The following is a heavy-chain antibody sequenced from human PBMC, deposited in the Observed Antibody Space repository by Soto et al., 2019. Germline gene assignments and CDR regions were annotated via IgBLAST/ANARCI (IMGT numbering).Heavy chain of an antibody. D-gene: IGHD3-22*01. J-gene: IGHJ4*02. Sequence: SVKVSCKASGGTFSSYAISWVRQAPGQGLEWMGGIIPIFGTANYAQKFQGRVTITADKSTSTAYMELSSLRSEDTAVYYCATINDSSGYSVPCWGQGTLVTVSS. CDR3: ATINDSSGYSVPC. V-gene: IGHV1-69*06. CDR2: IIPIFGTA. CDR1: GGTFSSYA.